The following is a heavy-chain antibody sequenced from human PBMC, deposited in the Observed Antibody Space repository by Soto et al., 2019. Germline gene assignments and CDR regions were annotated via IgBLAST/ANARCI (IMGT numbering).Heavy chain of an antibody. Sequence: PSETLSLTCTVSGGSMSSYYWSWIRQPPGKGLEWIGYIYYSGSTNYNPSLKSRVTMSVDTPKNQFSLKLSSVTAADTAVYYCARESGAGTAMVLRKTEFFDYWGQGTLVTVSS. CDR2: IYYSGST. V-gene: IGHV4-59*01. J-gene: IGHJ4*02. D-gene: IGHD5-18*01. CDR3: ARESGAGTAMVLRKTEFFDY. CDR1: GGSMSSYY.